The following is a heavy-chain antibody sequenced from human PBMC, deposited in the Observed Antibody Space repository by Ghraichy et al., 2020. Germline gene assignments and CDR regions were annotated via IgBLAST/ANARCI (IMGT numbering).Heavy chain of an antibody. J-gene: IGHJ6*03. CDR2: INHSGST. V-gene: IGHV4-34*01. D-gene: IGHD1-26*01. CDR3: ARGRTVGATYYYYYMDV. CDR1: GGSFSGYY. Sequence: SEILSLTCAVYGGSFSGYYWSWIRQPPGKGLEWIGEINHSGSTNCNPSLKSRVTISVDTSKNQFSLRLSSVTAADTAVYYCARGRTVGATYYYYYMDVWGKGTTVTVSS.